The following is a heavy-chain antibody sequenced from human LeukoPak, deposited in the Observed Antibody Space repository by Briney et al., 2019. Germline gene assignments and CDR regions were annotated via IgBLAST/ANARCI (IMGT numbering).Heavy chain of an antibody. V-gene: IGHV3-7*01. CDR1: GFTFSSYW. CDR2: IKQNGSEK. D-gene: IGHD3-3*01. Sequence: GGSLRLSCAASGFTFSSYWMSWVRQAPGKGLEWVANIKQNGSEKYYVDSVKGRFTISRDNSNKTVYLQMNSLRADDTAVYYCAKESIFAWYFDLWGRGTLVTVSS. J-gene: IGHJ2*01. CDR3: AKESIFAWYFDL.